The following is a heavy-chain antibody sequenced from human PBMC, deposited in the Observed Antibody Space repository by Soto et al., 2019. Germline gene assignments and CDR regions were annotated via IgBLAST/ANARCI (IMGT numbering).Heavy chain of an antibody. CDR2: ISGSGGST. V-gene: IGHV3-23*01. D-gene: IGHD7-27*01. CDR1: GFTFSSYA. J-gene: IGHJ4*02. CDR3: AKDRVAPSLGYFDY. Sequence: GGSLRLSCAASGFTFSSYAMSWVRQAPGKGLEWVSAISGSGGSTYYADSVKGRFTISRDNSKNTPYLQMNSLRAEDTAVYYCAKDRVAPSLGYFDYWGQGTLVTVSS.